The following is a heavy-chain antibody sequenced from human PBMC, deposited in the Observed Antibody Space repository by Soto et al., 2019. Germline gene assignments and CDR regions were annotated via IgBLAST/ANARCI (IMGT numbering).Heavy chain of an antibody. D-gene: IGHD6-19*01. Sequence: WGSLRLSCAASVFTFSNYEMNWVRQAPGKGLEWVSYISSSGSTIYYADSVKGRFNISRDNAKNSLYLQMNSLRAEDTAVYYCARGQWLGHNWFDPWGQGTLVTVSS. CDR1: VFTFSNYE. CDR2: ISSSGSTI. J-gene: IGHJ5*02. CDR3: ARGQWLGHNWFDP. V-gene: IGHV3-48*03.